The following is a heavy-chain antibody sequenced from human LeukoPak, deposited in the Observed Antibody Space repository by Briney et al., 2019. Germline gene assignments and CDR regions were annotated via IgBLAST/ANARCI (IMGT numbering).Heavy chain of an antibody. CDR1: GFTFSSYS. Sequence: GGSLRLSCAASGFTFSSYSMNWVRQAPGKGLEWVSGLSGSGANTYYADSVKGRFTISRDNPKNTLYLQMNSLRAEDTAVYYCATEKGDSPDYWGQGTLVTVSS. J-gene: IGHJ4*02. D-gene: IGHD3-16*01. CDR2: LSGSGANT. CDR3: ATEKGDSPDY. V-gene: IGHV3-23*01.